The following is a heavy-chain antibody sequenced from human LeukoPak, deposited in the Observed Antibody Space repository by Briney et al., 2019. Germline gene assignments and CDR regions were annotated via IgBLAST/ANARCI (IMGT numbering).Heavy chain of an antibody. V-gene: IGHV3-7*01. CDR2: IKQDGSEK. J-gene: IGHJ4*02. D-gene: IGHD1-26*01. Sequence: PGGSLRLSCVTSPGYGFTTHWMNWVRQAPGKGLEWVANIKQDGSEKYYVDSVKGRFTISRDNAKNSLYLQMNSLRAEDTAVYYCARDSGDGFDYWGQGTLVTVSS. CDR3: ARDSGDGFDY. CDR1: PGYGFTTHW.